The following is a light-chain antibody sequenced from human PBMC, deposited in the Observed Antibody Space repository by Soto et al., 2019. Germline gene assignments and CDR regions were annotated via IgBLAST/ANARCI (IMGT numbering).Light chain of an antibody. CDR1: QSVKTY. Sequence: EIVMTQSPATLSVSPGGRATLSCRASQSVKTYLAWYQQRPGQPPRLLIYGASTRATGIPARFSGSGSGTEFSLTLSSLQSEDFAVYYCQQYNTWPPKYTFGQETKLEIK. V-gene: IGKV3-15*01. CDR3: QQYNTWPPKYT. J-gene: IGKJ2*01. CDR2: GAS.